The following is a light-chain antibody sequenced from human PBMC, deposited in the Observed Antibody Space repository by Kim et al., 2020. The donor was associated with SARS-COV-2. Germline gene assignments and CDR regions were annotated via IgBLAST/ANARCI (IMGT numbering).Light chain of an antibody. J-gene: IGKJ4*01. V-gene: IGKV1-33*01. CDR2: DAM. CDR3: QQYTDLPLT. CDR1: QDIFSH. Sequence: DILMTQSPSSLSASIGDRVTITCQASQDIFSHLNWYQQKPGKPPKFLIHDAMNLERGVPSRFSGAGSGTHFSFTISSLQPDDSATYYCQQYTDLPLTFGGGTKVDIK.